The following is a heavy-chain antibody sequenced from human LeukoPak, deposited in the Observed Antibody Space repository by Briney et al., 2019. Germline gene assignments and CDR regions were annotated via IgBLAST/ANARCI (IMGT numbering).Heavy chain of an antibody. CDR3: AGTYYYDSSGYYYPGGY. CDR1: GGSFSGYY. D-gene: IGHD3-22*01. Sequence: SETLSLTCAVYGGSFSGYYWSWIRQPPGKGLEWIGYIYYSGSTNYNPSLKSRVTISVDTSKNQFSLKLSSVTAADTAVYYCAGTYYYDSSGYYYPGGYWGQGTLVTVSS. J-gene: IGHJ4*02. V-gene: IGHV4-59*01. CDR2: IYYSGST.